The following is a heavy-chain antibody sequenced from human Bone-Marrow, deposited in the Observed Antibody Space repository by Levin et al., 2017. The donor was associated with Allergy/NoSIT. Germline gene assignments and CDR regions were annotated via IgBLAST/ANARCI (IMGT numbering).Heavy chain of an antibody. J-gene: IGHJ4*02. D-gene: IGHD3-10*01. CDR2: ISYDGSNK. V-gene: IGHV3-30-3*01. CDR3: ATGDGSGSYYKEAYYFDY. Sequence: GGSLRLSCAASGFTFSSYAMHWVRQAPGKGLEWVAVISYDGSNKYYADSVKGRFTISRDNSKNTLYLQMNSLRAEDTAVYYCATGDGSGSYYKEAYYFDYWGQGTLVTVSS. CDR1: GFTFSSYA.